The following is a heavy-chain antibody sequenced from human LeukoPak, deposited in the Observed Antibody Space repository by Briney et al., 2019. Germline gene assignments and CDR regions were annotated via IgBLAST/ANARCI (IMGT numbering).Heavy chain of an antibody. D-gene: IGHD3-3*01. CDR3: AKDFTLSGYRDYFDY. V-gene: IGHV3-23*01. Sequence: GGSLRLSCAASGFTFSSYAMSWVRRAPGKGLEWVSAISGSGGSTYYADSVKGRFTISRDNSKNTLYLQMNSLRAEDTAVYYCAKDFTLSGYRDYFDYWGQGTLVTVSS. J-gene: IGHJ4*02. CDR2: ISGSGGST. CDR1: GFTFSSYA.